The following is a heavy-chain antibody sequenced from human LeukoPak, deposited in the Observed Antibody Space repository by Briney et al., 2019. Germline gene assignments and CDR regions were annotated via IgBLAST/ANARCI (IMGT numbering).Heavy chain of an antibody. Sequence: GGSLRLSCAASAFTFSSYAMSWVRQAPGQGLEWVSTIRSTGGATYYADSVKGRFTISRDNSKNTLYLQMDSLRADDTAIYYCAKGGCSGDSCYSRAFDIWGQGTIVTVSS. CDR2: IRSTGGAT. D-gene: IGHD2-15*01. V-gene: IGHV3-23*01. CDR3: AKGGCSGDSCYSRAFDI. J-gene: IGHJ3*02. CDR1: AFTFSSYA.